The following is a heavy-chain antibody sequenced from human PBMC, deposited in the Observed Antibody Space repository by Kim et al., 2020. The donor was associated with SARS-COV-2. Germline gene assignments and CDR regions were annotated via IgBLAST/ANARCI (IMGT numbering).Heavy chain of an antibody. CDR2: IYYSGST. CDR1: GGSISSYY. V-gene: IGHV4-59*01. D-gene: IGHD3-10*01. J-gene: IGHJ5*02. CDR3: ARDEAGYPSGWFDP. Sequence: SETLSLTCTVSGGSISSYYWSWIRQPPGKGPEWIGYIYYSGSTNYNPSLKSRVTISVDTSKNQFSLKLSSVTAADTTVYYCARDEAGYPSGWFDPWGQGTLVTVSS.